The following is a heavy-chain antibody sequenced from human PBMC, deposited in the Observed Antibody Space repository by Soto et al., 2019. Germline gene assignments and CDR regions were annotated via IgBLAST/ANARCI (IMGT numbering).Heavy chain of an antibody. D-gene: IGHD3-10*01. CDR1: GGSISSYY. J-gene: IGHJ5*02. CDR3: ARVYGSDSGWLDP. Sequence: SETLSLTCTVSGGSISSYYWSWIRQPPGKGLEWIGYIYYSGSTNYNPSLKSRVTISVDTSKNQFSLKLSSVTAADTAVYYCARVYGSDSGWLDPWGQGTMVTVSS. V-gene: IGHV4-59*01. CDR2: IYYSGST.